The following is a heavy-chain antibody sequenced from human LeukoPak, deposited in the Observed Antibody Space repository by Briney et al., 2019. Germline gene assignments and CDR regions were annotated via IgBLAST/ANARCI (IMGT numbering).Heavy chain of an antibody. J-gene: IGHJ5*02. Sequence: SETLSLTCAVSGGSVSSYYWSWIRQPPGRGLEWIASMSHTGGTNYNPSLKSRVSISLDTSKNQFSLKVNSVNAADTAVYYCARRIVEQTPATPGNWFDPWGQGTLVTVSS. D-gene: IGHD2-15*01. CDR3: ARRIVEQTPATPGNWFDP. CDR2: MSHTGGT. V-gene: IGHV4-59*02. CDR1: GGSVSSYY.